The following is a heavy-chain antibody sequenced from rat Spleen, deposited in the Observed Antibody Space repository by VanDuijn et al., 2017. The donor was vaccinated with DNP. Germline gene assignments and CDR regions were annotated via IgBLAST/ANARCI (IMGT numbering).Heavy chain of an antibody. CDR2: ISYSGST. CDR3: ARQPTGMDY. V-gene: IGHV3-1*01. J-gene: IGHJ2*01. D-gene: IGHD1-7*01. CDR1: GYSITSHY. Sequence: EVQLQESGPGLVKPSQSLSLTCSVTGYSITSHYWGWIRKFPGNKMEWVGHISYSGSTSYNPSPKSRFSIARDTSKNQFFLQLNSVTTEDTATYYCARQPTGMDYWGQGVMVIVSS.